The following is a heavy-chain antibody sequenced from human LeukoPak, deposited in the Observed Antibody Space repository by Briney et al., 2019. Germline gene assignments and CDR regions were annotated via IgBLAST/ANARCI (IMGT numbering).Heavy chain of an antibody. CDR3: AKGAVAWGYYGMDV. V-gene: IGHV3-30*18. Sequence: GRSLRLSCAASGFTFSNYGMHWVRQAPGKGLEWVVVISYDGGNKYYADSVKGRFTISRDNSKNTLYLQVNSLRAEDTAVYYCAKGAVAWGYYGMDVWGQGTTLTVSS. CDR1: GFTFSNYG. CDR2: ISYDGGNK. D-gene: IGHD6-19*01. J-gene: IGHJ6*02.